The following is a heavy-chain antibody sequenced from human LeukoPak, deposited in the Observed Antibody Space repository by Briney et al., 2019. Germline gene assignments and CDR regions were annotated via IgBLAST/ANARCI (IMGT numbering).Heavy chain of an antibody. D-gene: IGHD5-12*01. Sequence: GGSLRLSCAASGFTFSGSTMHWVRQASGKGLEWVGRIRSKANSYATAYAASVKGRFTISRDDSKNTAYLQINSRKTEDTAVYYCTRLGDGYDSGAFDIWGQGTMVTVSS. V-gene: IGHV3-73*01. CDR2: IRSKANSYAT. J-gene: IGHJ3*02. CDR3: TRLGDGYDSGAFDI. CDR1: GFTFSGST.